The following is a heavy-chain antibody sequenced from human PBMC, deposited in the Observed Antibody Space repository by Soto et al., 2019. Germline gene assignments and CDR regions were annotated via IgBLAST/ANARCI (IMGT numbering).Heavy chain of an antibody. V-gene: IGHV3-23*01. Sequence: EVQLLDSGGGLVQPGGSLRLSCAASGFTFSSYAMNWVRQAPGKGLEWVSVISGSGDSTYYADSVKGRFTISRDNSKNPLYLQMNALGTEDRPVYYCAGRGPGPSFDYWAREPWSPSPQ. J-gene: IGHJ4*02. CDR1: GFTFSSYA. D-gene: IGHD1-26*01. CDR3: AGRGPGPSFDY. CDR2: ISGSGDST.